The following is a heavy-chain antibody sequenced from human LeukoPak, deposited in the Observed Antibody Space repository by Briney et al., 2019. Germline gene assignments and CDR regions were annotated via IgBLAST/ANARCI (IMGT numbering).Heavy chain of an antibody. CDR3: ALGYCGGGSCYAREYFQH. CDR2: IYYSGST. CDR1: GGSITSYF. Sequence: SETLSLTCTVSGGSITSYFWNWIRQPPGKGLEWIGYIYYSGSTDYNPSLKSRVTISVDTSKNQFSLRLSSVTAADTAVYYCALGYCGGGSCYAREYFQHWGQGTLVTVSS. J-gene: IGHJ1*01. V-gene: IGHV4-59*12. D-gene: IGHD2-15*01.